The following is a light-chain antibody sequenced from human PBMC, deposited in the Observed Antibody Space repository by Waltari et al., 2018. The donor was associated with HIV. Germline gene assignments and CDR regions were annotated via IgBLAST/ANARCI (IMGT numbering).Light chain of an antibody. J-gene: IGLJ3*02. Sequence: QTVVTQEPSFSVSPGGTVTLTCGLSFGSVSSTNHPSWYQQTPGQAPRTLIYNTKTRSSGVPDRFSGSILGIKAALTITGAQADDDSDYYCVLYMGSGIWLFGGGTKLTVL. CDR2: NTK. CDR3: VLYMGSGIWL. CDR1: FGSVSSTNH. V-gene: IGLV8-61*01.